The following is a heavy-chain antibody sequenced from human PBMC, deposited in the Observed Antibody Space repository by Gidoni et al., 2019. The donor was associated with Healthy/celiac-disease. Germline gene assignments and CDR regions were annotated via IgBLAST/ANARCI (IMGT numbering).Heavy chain of an antibody. J-gene: IGHJ2*01. Sequence: QVQLQESGPGLVKPSETLSLTCTVPGGSISSYYWSCIRQPAGKGLEWSGRIYTSGSTNYNPSLKSRVTMSVDTSKNQFSLKLSSVTAADTAVYYCARDMRDTAMVPYWYFDLWGRGTLVTVSS. V-gene: IGHV4-4*07. CDR3: ARDMRDTAMVPYWYFDL. CDR2: IYTSGST. D-gene: IGHD5-18*01. CDR1: GGSISSYY.